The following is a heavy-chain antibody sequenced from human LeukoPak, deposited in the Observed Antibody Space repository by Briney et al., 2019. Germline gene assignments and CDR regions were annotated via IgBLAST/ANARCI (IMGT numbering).Heavy chain of an antibody. J-gene: IGHJ4*02. D-gene: IGHD2-2*02. CDR3: EKLDIVVVPAAISY. Sequence: GGSLRLSCAASGFTFSSYAMSWVCQAPGKGLEWVSAISGSGGSTYYADSVKGRFTISRDNSKDTLYLQMNSLRAEDPAVYYCEKLDIVVVPAAISYWGQGTLVTVSS. V-gene: IGHV3-23*01. CDR2: ISGSGGST. CDR1: GFTFSSYA.